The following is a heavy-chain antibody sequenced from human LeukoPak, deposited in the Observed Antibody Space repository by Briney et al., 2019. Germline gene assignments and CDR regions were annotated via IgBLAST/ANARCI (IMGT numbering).Heavy chain of an antibody. Sequence: PSETLSLTCSVSGGXISNYYWSWLRQPPGKGLEWIGNIYNSGSTNYNPSLKSRVTISLDTSKNQFSLRLTSVTAADTAVYYCARYQLRPNLDPWGQGTLVTVSS. D-gene: IGHD3-3*01. CDR3: ARYQLRPNLDP. V-gene: IGHV4-59*01. CDR1: GGXISNYY. J-gene: IGHJ5*02. CDR2: IYNSGST.